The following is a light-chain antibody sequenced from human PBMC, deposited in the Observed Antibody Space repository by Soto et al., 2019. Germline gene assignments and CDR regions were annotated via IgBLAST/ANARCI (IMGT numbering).Light chain of an antibody. Sequence: QSALTQPPPASGSPGQSVTISCTGTSSDVGGYDYVSWYQHHPGKAPKLMIYEVTKRPSGVPDRFSGSKSGNTASLTVSGLQAEDEADYYCSSFAGSHNLGVFGGGTQLTVL. CDR1: SSDVGGYDY. CDR2: EVT. CDR3: SSFAGSHNLGV. J-gene: IGLJ2*01. V-gene: IGLV2-8*01.